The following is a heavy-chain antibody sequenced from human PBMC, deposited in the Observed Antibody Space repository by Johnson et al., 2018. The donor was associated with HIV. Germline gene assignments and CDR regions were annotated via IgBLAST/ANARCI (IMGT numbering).Heavy chain of an antibody. J-gene: IGHJ3*02. CDR2: LFSGGSI. V-gene: IGHV3-66*01. CDR3: ARACRDGYTCDAFDI. D-gene: IGHD5-24*01. CDR1: GFTFSGYG. Sequence: EVQLMESGGGAVQPGKSLRLSCAASGFTFSGYGMHWVRQAPGKGLEWVSVLFSGGSIYFADSVKGRFTIYRENSKNTLYLQMNSLRAEDTAVYYCARACRDGYTCDAFDIWGQGTMVTVSS.